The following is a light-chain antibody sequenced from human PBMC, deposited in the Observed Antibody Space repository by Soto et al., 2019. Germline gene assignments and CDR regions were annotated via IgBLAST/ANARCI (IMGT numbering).Light chain of an antibody. J-gene: IGKJ2*01. CDR1: KSLNSW. CDR2: KTS. CDR3: QQYNTYS. Sequence: DIQMTQSPSTLSASVGDRVSITCRASKSLNSWLAWYQQKPGKAPKLLIYKTSTLESGVPSRFSGSGSGTEFTLTISNLQPDDFATYYCQQYNTYSFGQGTKLEIK. V-gene: IGKV1-5*03.